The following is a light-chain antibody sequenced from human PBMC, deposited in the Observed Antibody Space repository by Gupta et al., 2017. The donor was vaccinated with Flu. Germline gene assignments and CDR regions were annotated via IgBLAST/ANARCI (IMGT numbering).Light chain of an antibody. CDR3: QVWDSSTAI. CDR2: RDT. Sequence: SYELTQPLSISVALGQTARLSCEGNNIESKNVHWYQQKPGQAPVLVIYRDTISGSKTGNTATLTISRAQAGDEGDYYCQVWDSSTAIFGTGTAVTVL. CDR1: NIESKN. V-gene: IGLV3-9*01. J-gene: IGLJ1*01.